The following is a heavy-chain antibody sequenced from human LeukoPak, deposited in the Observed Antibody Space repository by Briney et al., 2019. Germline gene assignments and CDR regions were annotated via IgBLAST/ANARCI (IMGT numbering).Heavy chain of an antibody. V-gene: IGHV3-7*01. D-gene: IGHD6-13*01. Sequence: PGGSLRLSCAASGFTFSSYWMNWARQAPGKGLEWVASINHNGNVNYYADSVKGRFTLSRDNSHNTLYLQMNSLRVEDTALYYCAKDRDIAAAAYYFDFWGQGTLVTVSS. J-gene: IGHJ4*02. CDR2: INHNGNVN. CDR3: AKDRDIAAAAYYFDF. CDR1: GFTFSSYW.